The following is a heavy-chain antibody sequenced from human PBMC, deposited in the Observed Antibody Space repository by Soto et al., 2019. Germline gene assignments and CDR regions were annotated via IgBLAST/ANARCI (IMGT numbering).Heavy chain of an antibody. J-gene: IGHJ6*02. CDR2: ANTGGDST. D-gene: IGHD3-9*01. Sequence: HPGGSLRLSCAASGFAFAHYAVSWVRQAPGKGLEWVSTANTGGDSTYYAGSVKGRFTISRDNSKNTLFLQMNSVRAEDTAIYYCAKVVDTGYSVPNYGMDVWGQGTMVTVSS. CDR1: GFAFAHYA. CDR3: AKVVDTGYSVPNYGMDV. V-gene: IGHV3-23*01.